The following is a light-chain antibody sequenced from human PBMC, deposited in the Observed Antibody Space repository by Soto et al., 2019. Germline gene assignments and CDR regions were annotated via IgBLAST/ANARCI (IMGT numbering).Light chain of an antibody. V-gene: IGKV3-20*01. CDR1: QSVSSTY. CDR2: GAS. CDR3: QQYDDSIT. J-gene: IGKJ5*01. Sequence: EVVLTQSPGTLSLSPGDSAALSCRASQSVSSTYLAWYHQKPGQAPRLLIYGASRRATGIPDRFSGSGSGTDFTLTISRLEPEDFAVYYCQQYDDSITFGQGTRLE.